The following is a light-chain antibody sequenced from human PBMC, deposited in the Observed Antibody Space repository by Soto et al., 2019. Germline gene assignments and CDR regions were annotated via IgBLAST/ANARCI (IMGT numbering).Light chain of an antibody. Sequence: EIVLTQSPGTLSLSPGERATLSCRASQSVSSSYLAWYQQKPGQAPRLLIYGASSRATAIPDRFSGSGSGTDFTLTISRLEPEDFAVYYCQQYGSSPLLTFGQGTKVEIK. CDR3: QQYGSSPLLT. CDR1: QSVSSSY. J-gene: IGKJ1*01. V-gene: IGKV3-20*01. CDR2: GAS.